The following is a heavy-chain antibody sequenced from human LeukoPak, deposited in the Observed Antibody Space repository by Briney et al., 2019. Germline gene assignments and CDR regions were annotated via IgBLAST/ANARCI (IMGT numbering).Heavy chain of an antibody. CDR2: INTDTGNP. J-gene: IGHJ5*02. CDR3: GRAERWLQNDA. CDR1: GYTFTTSA. V-gene: IGHV7-4-1*02. D-gene: IGHD5-24*01. Sequence: ASVKVSCKASGYTFTTSAINWVRQAPGQGLEWMGWINTDTGNPTYAQGFTGRFVFSLDTSASTAYLQISSLKADDTAVYYCGRAERWLQNDAWGQGTPVTVSS.